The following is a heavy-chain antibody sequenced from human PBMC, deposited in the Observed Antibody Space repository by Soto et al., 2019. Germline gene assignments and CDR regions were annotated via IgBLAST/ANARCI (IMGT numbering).Heavy chain of an antibody. V-gene: IGHV1-69*06. Sequence: SVKVSCKASGGTFSSYAISWVRPAPGQGLEWMVGIIPIFGTANYAQKFQGRVTITADKSTSTAYMELSSLRSEDTAVYYCASPPEGRNYCYYGMDVGGQGTTVTVSS. J-gene: IGHJ6*02. CDR2: IIPIFGTA. CDR3: ASPPEGRNYCYYGMDV. CDR1: GGTFSSYA.